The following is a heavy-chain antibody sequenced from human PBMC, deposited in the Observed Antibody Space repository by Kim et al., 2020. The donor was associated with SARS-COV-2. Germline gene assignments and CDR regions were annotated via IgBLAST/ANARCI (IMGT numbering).Heavy chain of an antibody. CDR1: RGSINDYY. CDR3: ARSSSSWNNWFDP. Sequence: SETLSLTCTVSRGSINDYYWSWIRQSPEKGLEWIGYIFYLGGTNYNPSLKSRVTISVDTSKNQFSLRLSSVTAADTATYYCARSSSSWNNWFDPWGQGTLVTVSS. D-gene: IGHD6-13*01. J-gene: IGHJ5*02. V-gene: IGHV4-59*01. CDR2: IFYLGGT.